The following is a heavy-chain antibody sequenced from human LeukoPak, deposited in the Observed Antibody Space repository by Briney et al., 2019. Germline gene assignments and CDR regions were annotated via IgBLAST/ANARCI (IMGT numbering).Heavy chain of an antibody. V-gene: IGHV3-23*01. Sequence: GGSLRLSCAASGFTFSSYAMNWVRQAPGKGLESVSALSSSGGGTYYADSVKGRFTVPRDNSKNTLYLQMSSLRAEDTAVYYCARDRGSYYFDYWGQGALVSVSS. CDR2: LSSSGGGT. CDR3: ARDRGSYYFDY. J-gene: IGHJ4*02. D-gene: IGHD2-15*01. CDR1: GFTFSSYA.